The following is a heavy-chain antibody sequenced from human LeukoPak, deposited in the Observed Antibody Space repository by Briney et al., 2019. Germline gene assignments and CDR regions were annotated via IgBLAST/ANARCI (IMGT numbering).Heavy chain of an antibody. CDR3: ARVGPLNWFDP. CDR1: GGSISSGGYY. J-gene: IGHJ5*02. Sequence: PSQSLSLTCTVSGGSISSGGYYWSWIRQHPGKGLEWIGYIYYSGSTYYNPSLKSRVNISVDTSKNQFSLKLSSVTAADTAVYYCARVGPLNWFDPWGQGTLVTVSS. CDR2: IYYSGST. V-gene: IGHV4-31*03.